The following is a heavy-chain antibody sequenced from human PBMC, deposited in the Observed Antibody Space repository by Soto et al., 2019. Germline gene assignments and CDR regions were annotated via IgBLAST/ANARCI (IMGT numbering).Heavy chain of an antibody. CDR1: SISTYY. CDR2: IYNIGRT. J-gene: IGHJ4*02. CDR3: AKGDPSGPPFDY. D-gene: IGHD6-19*01. Sequence: SETLSLTCTVDSISTYYWNWVRQPPGKGLEWIGYIYNIGRTNYNPSLKSRVTISIDTSKNQFSLKLSSVTAADTAVYYCAKGDPSGPPFDYWGQGTLVTVSS. V-gene: IGHV4-59*12.